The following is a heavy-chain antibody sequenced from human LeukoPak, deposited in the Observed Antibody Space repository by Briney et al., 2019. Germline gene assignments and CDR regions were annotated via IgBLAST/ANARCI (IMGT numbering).Heavy chain of an antibody. CDR2: ISAYNGNT. D-gene: IGHD1-26*01. V-gene: IGHV1-18*01. CDR1: GYTFTSYG. Sequence: GASVKVSCKASGYTFTSYGISWVRQAPGQGLEWMGWISAYNGNTNYAQKLQGRVAMTTDTSTSTAYMELRSLRSDDTAVYYCAREGSGSHDGSIDYWGQGTLVTVSS. CDR3: AREGSGSHDGSIDY. J-gene: IGHJ4*02.